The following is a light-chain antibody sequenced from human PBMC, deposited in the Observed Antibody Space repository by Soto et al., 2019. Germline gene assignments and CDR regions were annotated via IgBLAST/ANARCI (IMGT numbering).Light chain of an antibody. Sequence: EVGMTQSPATLSVSPGEVATLSCRASQSIGNSLAWYQQKPGQTPRLLIYGASTRVTGVPARFSGSGSGTDFTLSITSLQSEDFAVYYCTRYNNWPEYTVGQGTKLDIK. CDR1: QSIGNS. CDR2: GAS. V-gene: IGKV3-15*01. J-gene: IGKJ2*01. CDR3: TRYNNWPEYT.